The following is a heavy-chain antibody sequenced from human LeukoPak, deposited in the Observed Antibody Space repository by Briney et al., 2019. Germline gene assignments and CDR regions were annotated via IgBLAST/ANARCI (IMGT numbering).Heavy chain of an antibody. CDR3: AHSPLYSTKRAFDI. CDR1: GLSLSTSGVS. V-gene: IGHV2-5*02. Sequence: SGPTLVKPTQTLTLTCNLSGLSLSTSGVSVGWIRQPPGKALEWLALNYWDDDKRYSPSLKSRLTITKDTSKNQVVLTMTNMDPVDTATYYCAHSPLYSTKRAFDIWGQGTMVTVSS. J-gene: IGHJ3*02. D-gene: IGHD6-13*01. CDR2: NYWDDDK.